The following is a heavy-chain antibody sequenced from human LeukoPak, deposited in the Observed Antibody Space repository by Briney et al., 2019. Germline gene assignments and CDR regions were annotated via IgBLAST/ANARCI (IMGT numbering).Heavy chain of an antibody. Sequence: ASVKVSCKASGYTFTGYYMHWVRQAPGQGLGWMGWINPNSGGTNYAQKFQGWVTMTRDTSISTAYMELSRLRSDDTAVYYCARALSTVGATIHFDYWGQGTLVTVSS. CDR3: ARALSTVGATIHFDY. J-gene: IGHJ4*02. V-gene: IGHV1-2*04. CDR2: INPNSGGT. D-gene: IGHD1-26*01. CDR1: GYTFTGYY.